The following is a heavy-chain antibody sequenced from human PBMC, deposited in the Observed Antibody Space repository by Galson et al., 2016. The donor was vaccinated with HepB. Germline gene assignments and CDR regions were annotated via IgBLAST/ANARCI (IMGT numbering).Heavy chain of an antibody. CDR2: INPNSGGT. J-gene: IGHJ4*02. CDR3: ARETSYSSSCDY. D-gene: IGHD6-13*01. Sequence: SVKVSCKASGYSFTGYYLRWVRQAPGQGLEWMGWINPNSGGTEYTQKFQGRVTMTRDTSINTAYMEVTRLPADDTAVYYCARETSYSSSCDYWGQGTLVTVSS. V-gene: IGHV1-2*02. CDR1: GYSFTGYY.